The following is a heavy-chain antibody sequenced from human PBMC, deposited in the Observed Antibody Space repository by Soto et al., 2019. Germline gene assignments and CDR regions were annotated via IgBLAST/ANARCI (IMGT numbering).Heavy chain of an antibody. Sequence: QLQLQESGSGLVKPSQTLSLTCAVSGGSISSGGYSWYWIRQPPGKGLEWIGYIYHSGSTYYNPSLKSRVTISVDRSKNQFSLQLTSVTAAATAVYYCASGRPTALDYWGQGTLVTVSS. D-gene: IGHD1-26*01. V-gene: IGHV4-30-2*01. CDR3: ASGRPTALDY. CDR1: GGSISSGGYS. CDR2: IYHSGST. J-gene: IGHJ4*02.